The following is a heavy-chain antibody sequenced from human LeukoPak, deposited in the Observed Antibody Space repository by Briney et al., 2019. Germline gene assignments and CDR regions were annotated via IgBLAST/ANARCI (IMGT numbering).Heavy chain of an antibody. D-gene: IGHD3-22*01. CDR3: ARDLVVMRAH. CDR1: GFTFSNYW. CDR2: ISGDGSST. J-gene: IGHJ4*02. V-gene: IGHV3-74*01. Sequence: GGSLRLSCAASGFTFSNYWMHWVRQAPGKGPVWLSRISGDGSSTTYADSVKGRFTISRDNAKNTLYLQMNSLGGEDAAVYYGARDLVVMRAHWGQGTLVTVPS.